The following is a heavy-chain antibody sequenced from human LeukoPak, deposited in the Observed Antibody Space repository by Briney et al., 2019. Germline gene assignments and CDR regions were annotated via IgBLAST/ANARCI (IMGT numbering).Heavy chain of an antibody. D-gene: IGHD3-10*01. Sequence: SETLSLTCIVSGDSINRNSNCWGWLRQPPGREWEWIGSIYDSGSTYYNPSLKSRVTISADTSKNPFCLRLSSVTATDTAVYYCARHGFYYASGPLFDYWGQGILVTVSS. CDR1: GDSINRNSNC. J-gene: IGHJ4*02. CDR3: ARHGFYYASGPLFDY. V-gene: IGHV4-39*01. CDR2: IYDSGST.